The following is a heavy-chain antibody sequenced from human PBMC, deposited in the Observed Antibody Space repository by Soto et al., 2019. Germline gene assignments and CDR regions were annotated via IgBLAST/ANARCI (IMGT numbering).Heavy chain of an antibody. J-gene: IGHJ6*02. D-gene: IGHD6-6*01. CDR3: ARDWKGAARRLYYYGMAF. Sequence: WVSLRLSCAASGFTFRSHAMSWIRKAPGEGLEWVAVIGYDGSNKYYADSVKGRFTISRDNSKNTLYLQMNSLRAEDTAVYYCARDWKGAARRLYYYGMAFWGQGTTVTVSS. CDR2: IGYDGSNK. CDR1: GFTFRSHA. V-gene: IGHV3-33*08.